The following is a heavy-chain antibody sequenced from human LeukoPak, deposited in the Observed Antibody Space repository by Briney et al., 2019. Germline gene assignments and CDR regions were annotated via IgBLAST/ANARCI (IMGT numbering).Heavy chain of an antibody. Sequence: GGSLRLSCAASGFRFNTYWMSWVRQAPGKGLEWVANIKQDGNEKYYADSLKGRFTISRDNGKNSLDLQMNSLRDDDTAVYYCARDTLGEGEDANYAVYYFDYWGQGTVVTVSS. CDR1: GFRFNTYW. D-gene: IGHD4/OR15-4a*01. V-gene: IGHV3-7*01. CDR3: ARDTLGEGEDANYAVYYFDY. J-gene: IGHJ4*02. CDR2: IKQDGNEK.